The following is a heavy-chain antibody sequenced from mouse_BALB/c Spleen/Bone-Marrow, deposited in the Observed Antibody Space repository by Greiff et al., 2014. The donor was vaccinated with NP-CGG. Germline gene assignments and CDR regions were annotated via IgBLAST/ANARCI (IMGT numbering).Heavy chain of an antibody. J-gene: IGHJ2*01. CDR2: IDPENGDA. CDR3: NVWDGHYFFDY. D-gene: IGHD2-3*01. V-gene: IGHV14-4*02. Sequence: EVQLQQSGAELVRSGASVKLSCTASGFNIKDYYMHWVKQRPEQGLEWIGWIDPENGDAEYAPKFQGKATMTADTSSNTAYLQLSSLTSEDTAVYYCNVWDGHYFFDYWGRGTTLTVSS. CDR1: GFNIKDYY.